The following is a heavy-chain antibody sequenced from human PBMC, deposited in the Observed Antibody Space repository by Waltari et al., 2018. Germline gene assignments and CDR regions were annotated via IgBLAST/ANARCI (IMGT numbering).Heavy chain of an antibody. V-gene: IGHV4-39*07. J-gene: IGHJ6*02. CDR2: IYYSGST. CDR3: ARGPDTTLAYYYYGMDV. Sequence: QLQLQESGPGLVKPSETLSLTCTVSGGSISSSSYYWGWIRRPPGKGLEWIGSIYYSGSTYYNPSLKSRVTISVDTSKNQFSLKLSSVTAADTAVYYCARGPDTTLAYYYYGMDVWGQGTTVTVSS. CDR1: GGSISSSSYY.